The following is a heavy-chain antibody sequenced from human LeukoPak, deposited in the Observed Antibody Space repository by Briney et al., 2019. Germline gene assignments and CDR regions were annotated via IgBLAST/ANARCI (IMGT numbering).Heavy chain of an antibody. CDR2: ISGSSSTI. D-gene: IGHD6-19*01. J-gene: IGHJ4*02. CDR3: VISSGWKGGFYFDF. CDR1: GFTFSSYE. V-gene: IGHV3-48*03. Sequence: GGSLRLSCAASGFTFSSYEMNWVRQAPGKGLEWVSYISGSSSTIYYADSVEGRFTISRDNAKNSLYLQMNSLRAEDTGVYYCVISSGWKGGFYFDFWGQGTLVT.